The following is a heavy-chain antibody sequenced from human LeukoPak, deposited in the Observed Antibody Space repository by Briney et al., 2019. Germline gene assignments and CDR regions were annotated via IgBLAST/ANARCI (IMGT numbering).Heavy chain of an antibody. CDR1: GFTFSSYS. CDR2: ISSSSSYI. V-gene: IGHV3-21*01. D-gene: IGHD6-19*01. CDR3: ARDRGSGFHYYYYMDV. J-gene: IGHJ6*03. Sequence: PGGSLRLSCAASGFTFSSYSMNWVRQAPGKGLEWVSSISSSSSYIYYADSVKGRFTISRDNAKNSLYLQMNSLRAQDTAVYYCARDRGSGFHYYYYMDVWGKGTTVTVSS.